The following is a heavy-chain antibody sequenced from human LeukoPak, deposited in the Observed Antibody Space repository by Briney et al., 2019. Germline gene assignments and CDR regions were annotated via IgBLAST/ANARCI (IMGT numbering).Heavy chain of an antibody. CDR1: GFTFSTYS. Sequence: GGSLRLSCAASGFTFSTYSMNWVRQAPGKGLEWVSYITSGSSTKYYADSVKGRFTIPRDNAENSQYLQMNSLRDEDTAVYYCARAHSSGWYYYFDYWGQGTLVTVSS. CDR3: ARAHSSGWYYYFDY. CDR2: ITSGSSTK. J-gene: IGHJ4*02. V-gene: IGHV3-48*02. D-gene: IGHD6-19*01.